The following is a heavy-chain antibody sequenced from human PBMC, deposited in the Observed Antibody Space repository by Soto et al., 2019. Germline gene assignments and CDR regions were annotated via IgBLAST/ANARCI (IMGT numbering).Heavy chain of an antibody. D-gene: IGHD6-6*01. Sequence: QVQLVQSGAEVKKPGSSVKVSCKASGGTFSSYAISWVRQAPGQGLEWMGGIIPIFGTANYAQKFQGSVTITADESTSTAYMELSSLRSEDTAVYYCARDHSSSRYYYYYGMDVWGQGTTVTVSS. CDR2: IIPIFGTA. J-gene: IGHJ6*02. V-gene: IGHV1-69*01. CDR1: GGTFSSYA. CDR3: ARDHSSSRYYYYYGMDV.